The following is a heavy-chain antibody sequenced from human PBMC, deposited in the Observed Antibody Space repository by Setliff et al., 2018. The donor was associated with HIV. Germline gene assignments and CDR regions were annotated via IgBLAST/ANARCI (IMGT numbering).Heavy chain of an antibody. CDR3: ATLGSCPNSRCPNY. V-gene: IGHV4-38-2*01. Sequence: SETLSLTCAVSGYSITTGYQWGWIRQSPGKGPEWIGSIHHSGTTYYNPSLRSRATLLVDTSKNQFSLKMISLSAADSAMYDCATLGSCPNSRCPNYWGQGTLVTV. CDR2: IHHSGTT. D-gene: IGHD2-15*01. J-gene: IGHJ4*02. CDR1: GYSITTGYQ.